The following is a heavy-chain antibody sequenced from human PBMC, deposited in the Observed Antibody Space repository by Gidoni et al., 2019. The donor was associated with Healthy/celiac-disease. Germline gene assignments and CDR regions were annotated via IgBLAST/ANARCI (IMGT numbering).Heavy chain of an antibody. D-gene: IGHD1-26*01. CDR3: AKDGPSIVGATGDY. Sequence: SSYGMHWVRQAPGKGLEWVAVISYDGSNKYYADSVKGRFTISRDNSKNTLYLQMNSLRAEDTAVYYCAKDGPSIVGATGDYWGQGTLVTVSS. V-gene: IGHV3-30*18. J-gene: IGHJ4*02. CDR1: SSYG. CDR2: ISYDGSNK.